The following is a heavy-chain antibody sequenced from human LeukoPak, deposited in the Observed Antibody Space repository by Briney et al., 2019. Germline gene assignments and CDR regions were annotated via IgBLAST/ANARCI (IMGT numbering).Heavy chain of an antibody. Sequence: PSETLSLTCTVSGGSISSRNYYWGWVRQSPGRGLEWVGSIYYTETTYYNPSLESRVTISVDASKNQFSLKLSSVTAADTAVYYCARYLPRGTMVRGVDYWGQGTLVTVSS. CDR2: IYYTETT. CDR1: GGSISSRNYY. V-gene: IGHV4-39*01. CDR3: ARYLPRGTMVRGVDY. J-gene: IGHJ4*02. D-gene: IGHD3-10*01.